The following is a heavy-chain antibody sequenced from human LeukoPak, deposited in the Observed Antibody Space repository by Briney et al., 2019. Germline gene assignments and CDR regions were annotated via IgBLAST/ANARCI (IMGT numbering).Heavy chain of an antibody. Sequence: ASVKVSCKASGYIFTDNYMHWVRQAPGQGLEWMGWINPNNGGTKYAQKFQGRVTMTRDTSISTAYMELSRLRSDDTAVYYCARETDTAIGYWGQGTLVTVSS. CDR1: GYIFTDNY. CDR3: ARETDTAIGY. D-gene: IGHD5-18*01. V-gene: IGHV1-2*02. J-gene: IGHJ4*02. CDR2: INPNNGGT.